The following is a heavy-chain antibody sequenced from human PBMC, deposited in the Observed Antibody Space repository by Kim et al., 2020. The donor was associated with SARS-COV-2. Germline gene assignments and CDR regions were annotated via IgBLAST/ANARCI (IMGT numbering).Heavy chain of an antibody. V-gene: IGHV3-23*01. CDR2: ISGSGGST. CDR3: AKFDYGDYDEWGDY. J-gene: IGHJ4*02. Sequence: GGSLRLSCAASGFTFSSYAMSWVRQAPGKGLEWVSAISGSGGSTYYADSVKGRFTISRDNSKNTLYLQMNSLRAEDTAVYYCAKFDYGDYDEWGDYWGQGTLVTVSS. D-gene: IGHD4-17*01. CDR1: GFTFSSYA.